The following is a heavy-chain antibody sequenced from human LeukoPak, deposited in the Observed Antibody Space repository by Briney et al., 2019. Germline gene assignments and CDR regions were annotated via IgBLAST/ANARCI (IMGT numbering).Heavy chain of an antibody. D-gene: IGHD2-2*02. CDR1: GGTFSSYA. J-gene: IGHJ4*02. Sequence: ASVKVSCKASGGTFSSYAISWVRQAPGQGLEWMGGIIPIFGTANYAQKFQGRVTITADESTSTAYMELSSLRSEDTAVYYCARAGYCSSTSGYRGAPFDYWGQGTLVTVSS. CDR3: ARAGYCSSTSGYRGAPFDY. V-gene: IGHV1-69*13. CDR2: IIPIFGTA.